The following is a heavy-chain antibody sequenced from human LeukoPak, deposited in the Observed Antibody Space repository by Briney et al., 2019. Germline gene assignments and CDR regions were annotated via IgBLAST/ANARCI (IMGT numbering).Heavy chain of an antibody. CDR2: IIPIFGTP. Sequence: SVKVSCKASGYTFTSYGISWVRQAPGQGLVWMGGIIPIFGTPNYAQKFQGRVTITADESTSTAYMELSSLRSEDTAVYYCARGSQPSWAGLYYYYGMDVWGQGTTVTVSS. CDR3: ARGSQPSWAGLYYYYGMDV. J-gene: IGHJ6*02. V-gene: IGHV1-69*13. CDR1: GYTFTSYG. D-gene: IGHD6-19*01.